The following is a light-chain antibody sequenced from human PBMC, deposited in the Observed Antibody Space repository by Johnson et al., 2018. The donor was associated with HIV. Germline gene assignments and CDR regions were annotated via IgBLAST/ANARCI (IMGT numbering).Light chain of an antibody. CDR1: SSNIGNNF. Sequence: QSVLTQPPSVSAAPGQKVTISCSGSSSNIGNNFVSWYQQLPGTAPKLLIYANNKRPSGIADRFSGSKSGTSATLGITGLQTGDEADDYCGTWDSSLTSYVFGAGTKVTVL. V-gene: IGLV1-51*02. CDR3: GTWDSSLTSYV. J-gene: IGLJ1*01. CDR2: ANN.